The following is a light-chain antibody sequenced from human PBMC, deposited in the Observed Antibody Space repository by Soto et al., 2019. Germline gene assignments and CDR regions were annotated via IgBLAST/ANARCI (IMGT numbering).Light chain of an antibody. CDR3: QQYYSTPYT. J-gene: IGKJ2*01. Sequence: DIVMTQSPESLPVSLGERATINCKSSQSVLSSSNNKNYLAWHQKKAGQPPKLLFYWASTRESGVPDRFSGSGSGTDFTLTISGLQAEDVAVYYCQQYYSTPYTFGQGTKLEIK. V-gene: IGKV4-1*01. CDR2: WAS. CDR1: QSVLSSSNNKNY.